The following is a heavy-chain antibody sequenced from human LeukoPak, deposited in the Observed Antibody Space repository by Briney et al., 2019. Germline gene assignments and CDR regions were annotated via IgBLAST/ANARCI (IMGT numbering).Heavy chain of an antibody. CDR3: TTGVLFDY. Sequence: SGGSLRLSCVASGFNFNTYAMSWVRQAPGKGLEWVGRIKSKTDGGTTDYAAPVKGRFTISRDDSKNTLYLQMNSLKTEDTAVYYCTTGVLFDYWGQGTLVTVSS. J-gene: IGHJ4*02. D-gene: IGHD1-1*01. CDR2: IKSKTDGGTT. V-gene: IGHV3-15*01. CDR1: GFNFNTYA.